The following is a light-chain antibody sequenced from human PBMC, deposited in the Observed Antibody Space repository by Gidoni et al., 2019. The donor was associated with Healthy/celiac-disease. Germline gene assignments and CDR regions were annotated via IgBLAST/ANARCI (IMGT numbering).Light chain of an antibody. Sequence: VLTQSPGTLSLSPGERATLSCRASQSVSSSYLAWYQQKPGQAPRLLIYGASSRATGIPDRFSGSGSGTDFTLTISRLEPEDFAVYYCQQYGSSPPFTFGPXTKVDIK. J-gene: IGKJ3*01. CDR3: QQYGSSPPFT. CDR2: GAS. V-gene: IGKV3-20*01. CDR1: QSVSSSY.